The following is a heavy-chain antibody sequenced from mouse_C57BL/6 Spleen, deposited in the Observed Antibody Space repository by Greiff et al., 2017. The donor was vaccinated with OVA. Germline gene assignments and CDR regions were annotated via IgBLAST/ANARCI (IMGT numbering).Heavy chain of an antibody. Sequence: VQLQQPGAELVKPGASVKLSCKASGYTFTSYWMHWVKQRPGRGLEWIGRIDPNSDGTKYNEKFKSKATLTVDKPSSTAYMQLSSLTSEDSAVYYCAKGIYYDYGNYYAMDYWGQGTSVTVSS. D-gene: IGHD2-4*01. J-gene: IGHJ4*01. CDR1: GYTFTSYW. CDR2: IDPNSDGT. V-gene: IGHV1-72*01. CDR3: AKGIYYDYGNYYAMDY.